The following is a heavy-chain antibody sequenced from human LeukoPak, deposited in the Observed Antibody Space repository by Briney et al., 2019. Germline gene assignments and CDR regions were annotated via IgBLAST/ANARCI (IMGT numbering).Heavy chain of an antibody. J-gene: IGHJ5*02. CDR3: ARSFTIFGVVGNWFDP. V-gene: IGHV4-31*03. CDR1: GGPISSGGYY. D-gene: IGHD3-3*01. Sequence: SQTLSLTCTVSGGPISSGGYYWSWIRQHPGKGLEWIGYIYYSGSTYYNPSLKSRVTISVDTSKNQFSLKLSSVTAADTAVYYCARSFTIFGVVGNWFDPWGQGTLVTVSS. CDR2: IYYSGST.